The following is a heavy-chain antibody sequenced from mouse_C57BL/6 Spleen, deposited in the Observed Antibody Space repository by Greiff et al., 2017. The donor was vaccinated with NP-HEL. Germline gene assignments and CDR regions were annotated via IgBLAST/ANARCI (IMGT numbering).Heavy chain of an antibody. Sequence: VQLQQPGAELVKPGASVKMSCKASGYTFTSYWITWVKQRPGQGLEWIGDIYPGSGSTNYNEKFKSKATLTVDTSSSTAYMQLSSLTSEDSAVYYCAREKTAQAHFDYWGQGTTLTVSS. CDR2: IYPGSGST. CDR1: GYTFTSYW. J-gene: IGHJ2*01. CDR3: AREKTAQAHFDY. V-gene: IGHV1-55*01. D-gene: IGHD3-2*02.